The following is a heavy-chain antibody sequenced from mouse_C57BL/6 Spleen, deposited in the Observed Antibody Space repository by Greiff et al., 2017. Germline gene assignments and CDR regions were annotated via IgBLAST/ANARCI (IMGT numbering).Heavy chain of an antibody. CDR1: GFTFSSYT. Sequence: EVNVVESGGGLVKPGGSLTLSCAASGFTFSSYTMSWVRQTPEKRLEWVATISGGGGNTYYPDSVKGRFNISRDNAKNTLYLLMRSLRSEDTALYYCARHGSCSNPYCEYWGQGTTLTVSS. J-gene: IGHJ2*01. CDR2: ISGGGGNT. V-gene: IGHV5-9*01. D-gene: IGHD2-5*01. CDR3: ARHGSCSNPYCEY.